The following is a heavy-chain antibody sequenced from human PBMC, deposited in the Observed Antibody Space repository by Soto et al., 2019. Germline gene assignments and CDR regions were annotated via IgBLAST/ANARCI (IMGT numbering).Heavy chain of an antibody. D-gene: IGHD2-8*01. V-gene: IGHV1-2*02. CDR2: INPDSGAT. Sequence: QVQLVQSGAEVKKPGASVKVSCKAAGYSLSDYYMHWVRQAPGQGLEWMGWINPDSGATKSTQKFQGRVTMTRDTSISTVNMEVTSLRSDDTAVYYCARGGCTDGVCTYFFDSWGQGTLVAVSS. CDR3: ARGGCTDGVCTYFFDS. J-gene: IGHJ4*02. CDR1: GYSLSDYY.